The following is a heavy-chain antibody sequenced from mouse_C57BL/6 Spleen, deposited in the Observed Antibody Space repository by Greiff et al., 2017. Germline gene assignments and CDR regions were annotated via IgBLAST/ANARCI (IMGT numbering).Heavy chain of an antibody. Sequence: QVQLKESGPGLVAPSQSLSITCTVSGFSLTSYGVSWVRQPPGKGLEWLGVIWGDGSPNNHSALISRLGISKDNSKSQVFLKLNSLKTDDPSTYYCATVGDTTVVSTPHFDYWGQGTTLTVSS. D-gene: IGHD1-1*01. CDR1: GFSLTSYG. CDR3: ATVGDTTVVSTPHFDY. CDR2: IWGDGSP. J-gene: IGHJ2*01. V-gene: IGHV2-3*01.